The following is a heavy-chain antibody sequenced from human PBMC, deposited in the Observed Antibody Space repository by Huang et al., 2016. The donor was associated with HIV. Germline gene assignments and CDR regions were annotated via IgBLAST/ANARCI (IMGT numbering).Heavy chain of an antibody. CDR2: CDRGGGT. V-gene: IGHV3-53*01. Sequence: DVQLVESGGGLIEPGGSLRLSCAASGFSVSSNYMSWVSQAPGKGLEGVVICDRGGGTKHADSVKGRFTISRDNADNTLSLQMNSLRAEDTATYFCARNKEVVGDAFDMWGQGTTVIVSS. D-gene: IGHD2-15*01. CDR1: GFSVSSNY. J-gene: IGHJ3*02. CDR3: ARNKEVVGDAFDM.